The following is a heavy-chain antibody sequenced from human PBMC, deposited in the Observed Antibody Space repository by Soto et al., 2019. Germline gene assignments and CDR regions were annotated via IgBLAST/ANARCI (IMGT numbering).Heavy chain of an antibody. CDR1: GGSISSSSYY. Sequence: LSLICTVSGGSISSSSYYWGWIRQPPGKGLEWIGSICYSGSTYYNPSLKSRVTISVDTSKNQFSLKLSSVTAADTAVYYCARQPPGSEEYYFDYWGQGTLVTVSS. CDR3: ARQPPGSEEYYFDY. J-gene: IGHJ4*02. D-gene: IGHD6-19*01. CDR2: ICYSGST. V-gene: IGHV4-39*01.